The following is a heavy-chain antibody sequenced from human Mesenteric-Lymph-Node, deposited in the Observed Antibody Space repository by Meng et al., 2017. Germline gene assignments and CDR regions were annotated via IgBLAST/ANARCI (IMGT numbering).Heavy chain of an antibody. CDR2: TYYRSKWYN. CDR3: ARCYCSGGSCLNFDY. D-gene: IGHD2-15*01. Sequence: SQTLSLTCAISGDSVSSNSAAWNWIRQSPSRGLEWLGRTYYRSKWYNDYAVSVKSRITINPDTSKNQFSLQLNSVTAADTAVYYCARCYCSGGSCLNFDYWGQGTLVTVSS. V-gene: IGHV6-1*01. J-gene: IGHJ4*02. CDR1: GDSVSSNSAA.